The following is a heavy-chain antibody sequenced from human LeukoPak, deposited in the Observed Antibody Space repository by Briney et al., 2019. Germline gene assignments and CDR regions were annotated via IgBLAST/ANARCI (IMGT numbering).Heavy chain of an antibody. CDR3: ARVLHKRNYDSTTYYGY. Sequence: GGSLRLSCAASGFTFSSYEMNWVRQAPGKGLEWVSYISSSSSTIYYADSVKGRFTISRDNAKNSLYLQMNSLRAEDTAVYYCARVLHKRNYDSTTYYGYWGQGTLVTVSS. CDR1: GFTFSSYE. V-gene: IGHV3-48*01. CDR2: ISSSSSTI. J-gene: IGHJ4*02. D-gene: IGHD3-22*01.